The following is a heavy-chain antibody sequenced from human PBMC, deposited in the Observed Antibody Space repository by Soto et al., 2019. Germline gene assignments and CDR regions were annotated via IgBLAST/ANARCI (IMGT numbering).Heavy chain of an antibody. Sequence: EVQLVESGGGLVQPGRSLRLSCTASGFTFGDYAMSWFRQAPGKGLEWVGFIRSKAYGGTTEYAASVKGRFTISRDDSKSIAYLQMNSLKTEDTAVYYCTRVGREELLWFGELYIPNDAFDIWGQGTMVTVSS. CDR1: GFTFGDYA. D-gene: IGHD3-10*01. CDR3: TRVGREELLWFGELYIPNDAFDI. CDR2: IRSKAYGGTT. V-gene: IGHV3-49*03. J-gene: IGHJ3*02.